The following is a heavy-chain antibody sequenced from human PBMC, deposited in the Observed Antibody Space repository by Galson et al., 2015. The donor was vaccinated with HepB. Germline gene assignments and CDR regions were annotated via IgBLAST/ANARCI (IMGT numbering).Heavy chain of an antibody. V-gene: IGHV3-30*03. J-gene: IGHJ4*02. Sequence: SLRLSCAASGFTFSWYGMHWVRQAPGKGLEWLALISSGGSNKYYADSVKGRYTISRDNSKDMLYLQMDSLRGEDTAVYYCAREGRMYCGGDCYLHFWGQGTLVTVSS. CDR2: ISSGGSNK. CDR3: AREGRMYCGGDCYLHF. D-gene: IGHD2-21*02. CDR1: GFTFSWYG.